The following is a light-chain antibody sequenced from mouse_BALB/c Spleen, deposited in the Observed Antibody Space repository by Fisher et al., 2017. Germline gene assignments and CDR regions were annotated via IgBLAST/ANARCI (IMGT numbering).Light chain of an antibody. CDR2: LVS. CDR1: QSLLYSNGKTY. J-gene: IGKJ2*01. V-gene: IGKV1-133*01. CDR3: QQRSSYPYT. Sequence: VITQTPLTLSVTIGQPASISCKSSQSLLYSNGKTYLNWLLQRPGQSPKRLIYLVSKLDSGVPDRFTGSGSGTSYSLTISRMEAEDAATYYCQQRSSYPYTFGGGTKLEIK.